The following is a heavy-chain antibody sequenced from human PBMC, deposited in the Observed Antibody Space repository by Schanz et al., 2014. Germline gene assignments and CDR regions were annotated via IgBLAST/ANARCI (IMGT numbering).Heavy chain of an antibody. J-gene: IGHJ6*02. CDR1: GYSFTDYA. Sequence: QVQLVQSGVEVKRPGASVRVSCKASGYSFTDYAIHWVRQAPGQGLEWMGWISVYHGHTNYAEKVHGRVTMTTDTSTSTAYIELRSLISDDTAVYYCVRDAGWAFGDYHGMDVWGQGTSVTVS. CDR2: ISVYHGHT. D-gene: IGHD3-10*01. CDR3: VRDAGWAFGDYHGMDV. V-gene: IGHV1-18*01.